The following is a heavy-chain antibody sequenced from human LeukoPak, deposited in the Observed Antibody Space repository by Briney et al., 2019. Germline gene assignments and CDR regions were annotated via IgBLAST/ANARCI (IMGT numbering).Heavy chain of an antibody. CDR2: INPTSGGT. CDR1: GYTFTDYY. Sequence: ASVTVSFKASGYTFTDYYIHWVRQAPGQGLEWVGWINPTSGGTNYAQKFQDRVTMTRDTSNNTSYMELSRLRSDDTAVYYCAREFRTTTWSYDAFDLWGQGTMVTVSS. CDR3: AREFRTTTWSYDAFDL. V-gene: IGHV1-2*02. D-gene: IGHD1/OR15-1a*01. J-gene: IGHJ3*01.